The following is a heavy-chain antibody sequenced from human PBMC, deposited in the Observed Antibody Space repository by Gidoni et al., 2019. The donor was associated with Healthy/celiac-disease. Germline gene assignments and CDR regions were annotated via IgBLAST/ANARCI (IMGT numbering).Heavy chain of an antibody. CDR3: ARDPGRPDYFDY. CDR2: ISSSSSYI. CDR1: GFTFSSYS. J-gene: IGHJ4*02. V-gene: IGHV3-21*01. Sequence: EVQLVESGGGLVKPGGSLRLSCAASGFTFSSYSMNWVRQAPGKGLEWVSSISSSSSYIYYADSVKGRFTISRDNAKNSLYLQRNSLRAEDTAVYYCARDPGRPDYFDYWGQGTLVTVSS.